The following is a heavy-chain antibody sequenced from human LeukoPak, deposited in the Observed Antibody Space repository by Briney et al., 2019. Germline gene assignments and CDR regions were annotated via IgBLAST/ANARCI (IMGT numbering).Heavy chain of an antibody. CDR3: AKDVKQLVLGWFDP. J-gene: IGHJ5*02. V-gene: IGHV3-23*01. CDR1: GFTFSSYA. CDR2: ISGSGGST. D-gene: IGHD6-6*01. Sequence: GGSLRLSCAASGFTFSSYAMSWVRQAPGRGLEWVSAISGSGGSTYYADSVKGRFTISRDNSKNTLYLQMNSLRAEDTAVYYCAKDVKQLVLGWFDPWGQGTLVTVSS.